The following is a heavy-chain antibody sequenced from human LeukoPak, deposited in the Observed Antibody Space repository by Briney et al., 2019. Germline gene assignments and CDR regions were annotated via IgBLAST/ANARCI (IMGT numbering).Heavy chain of an antibody. CDR2: INHSGST. J-gene: IGHJ1*01. Sequence: SETLSLTCAVYGGSFSGYSWRWIRQPPGKGLEWIGEINHSGSTNYNPSLKSRVTISVDTSKNQFSPKLSSVTAADTAVYYCACDYGDYPVRAEYFQHWGQGTLVTVSS. CDR3: ACDYGDYPVRAEYFQH. CDR1: GGSFSGYS. D-gene: IGHD4-17*01. V-gene: IGHV4-34*01.